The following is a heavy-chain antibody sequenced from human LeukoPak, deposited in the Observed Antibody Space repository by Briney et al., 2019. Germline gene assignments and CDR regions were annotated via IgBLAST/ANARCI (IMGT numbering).Heavy chain of an antibody. CDR1: GYTFTSYG. CDR2: ISAYNGNT. V-gene: IGHV1-18*01. Sequence: ASVKVSCKSSGYTFTSYGFTWVRQPPGQGLEWMGWISAYNGNTNYVQKLQGRVTMSTDTATSTVYMELRSLRSDDTAVYYCARGGLTESVDYWGQGISVTVSS. J-gene: IGHJ4*02. D-gene: IGHD3-10*01. CDR3: ARGGLTESVDY.